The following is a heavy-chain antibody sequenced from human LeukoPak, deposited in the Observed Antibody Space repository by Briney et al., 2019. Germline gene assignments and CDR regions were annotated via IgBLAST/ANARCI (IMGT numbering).Heavy chain of an antibody. CDR2: IIPIFGTA. J-gene: IGHJ3*02. D-gene: IGHD3-3*01. CDR3: ATQLGITIFGVVTSIGDDASDI. Sequence: SVKVSCKASGGTFSSYAISWVRQAPGQGLEWMGRIIPIFGTANYAQKFQGRVTITTDESTSTACMELSSLRSEDTAVYYCATQLGITIFGVVTSIGDDASDIWGQGTMVTVSS. V-gene: IGHV1-69*05. CDR1: GGTFSSYA.